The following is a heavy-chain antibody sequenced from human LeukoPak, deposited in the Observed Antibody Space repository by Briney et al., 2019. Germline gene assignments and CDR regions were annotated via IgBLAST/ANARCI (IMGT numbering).Heavy chain of an antibody. CDR1: GFTFSNYE. CDR3: ARGAGRYFDWFDP. V-gene: IGHV3-48*03. D-gene: IGHD3-9*01. CDR2: ISSSGSTI. Sequence: PGGSLRLSCAASGFTFSNYEMNWVRQAPGKGLEWVSYISSSGSTIYYADSVKGRFTISRDNAKNSLYLQMNSLRAEDTAVYYCARGAGRYFDWFDPWGQGTLVTVSS. J-gene: IGHJ5*02.